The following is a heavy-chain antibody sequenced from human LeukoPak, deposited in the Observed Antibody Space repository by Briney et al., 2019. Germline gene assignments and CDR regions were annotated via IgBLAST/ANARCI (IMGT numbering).Heavy chain of an antibody. CDR2: IYSGGST. V-gene: IGHV3-66*01. J-gene: IGHJ4*02. CDR3: ARDEGH. CDR1: GFTFSSYS. Sequence: GGSLRPSCAASGFTFSSYSMNWVRQAPGKGLEWVSVIYSGGSTYYADSVKGRFTISRDNSKNTLYLQMNSLRAEDTAVYYCARDEGHWGQGTLVTVSS.